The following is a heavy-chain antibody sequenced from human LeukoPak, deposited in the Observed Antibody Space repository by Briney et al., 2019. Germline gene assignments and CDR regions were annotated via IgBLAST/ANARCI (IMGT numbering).Heavy chain of an antibody. V-gene: IGHV3-7*01. D-gene: IGHD6-6*01. CDR2: IKEDGSER. CDR3: ARAHSSSFDY. J-gene: IGHJ4*02. Sequence: GGSLRLSCAASGFTFSSYWMSWVRQAPGKGLEWVANIKEDGSERYYVDSVKGPFTISRDNAKNSLYLQMNSLRAEDTAVYYCARAHSSSFDYWGQGTLVTVSS. CDR1: GFTFSSYW.